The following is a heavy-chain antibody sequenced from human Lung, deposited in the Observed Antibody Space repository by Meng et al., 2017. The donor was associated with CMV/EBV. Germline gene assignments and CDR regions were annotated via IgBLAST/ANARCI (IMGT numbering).Heavy chain of an antibody. J-gene: IGHJ6*04. V-gene: IGHV4-34*01. CDR1: GGSFSGYY. CDR2: INHSGST. D-gene: IGHD3-3*01. CDR3: ARTTYDFWSGIYYYYYYGRDV. Sequence: SXTLSLXCAVYGGSFSGYYWSWIRQPPGKGLEWIGEINHSGSTNYNPSLKSRVTISVDTSKNQFSLKLSSVTAADTAVYYCARTTYDFWSGIYYYYYYGRDVWXKGTXVTVSS.